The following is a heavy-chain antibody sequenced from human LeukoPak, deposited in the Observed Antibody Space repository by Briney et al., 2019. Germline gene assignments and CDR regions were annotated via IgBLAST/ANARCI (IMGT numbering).Heavy chain of an antibody. D-gene: IGHD3-10*01. V-gene: IGHV4-30-2*01. CDR2: IYHSGST. CDR3: ARDYGSGSYYNDYYYYGMDV. CDR1: GGSISSGGYS. J-gene: IGHJ6*02. Sequence: SQTLSLTCAVSGGSISSGGYSWSWIRQPPGKGLEWIGYIYHSGSTYYNPSLKSRVTISVDTSKNQFSLKLSSVTAADTAVYYCARDYGSGSYYNDYYYYGMDVWGQGTTVTVSS.